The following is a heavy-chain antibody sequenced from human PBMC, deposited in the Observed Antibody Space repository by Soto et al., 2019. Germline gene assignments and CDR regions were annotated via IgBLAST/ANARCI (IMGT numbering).Heavy chain of an antibody. CDR1: GFTFSSYA. CDR3: ARDSARPYNLDY. J-gene: IGHJ4*02. V-gene: IGHV3-30-3*01. Sequence: PGGSLRLSCAASGFTFSSYAMHWVRQAPGKGLEWVAVISYDGSNKYYADSVKGRFTISRDNSKNTLYLQMNSLRAEDTAVYYCARDSARPYNLDYWGQGTLVTVSS. CDR2: ISYDGSNK. D-gene: IGHD6-6*01.